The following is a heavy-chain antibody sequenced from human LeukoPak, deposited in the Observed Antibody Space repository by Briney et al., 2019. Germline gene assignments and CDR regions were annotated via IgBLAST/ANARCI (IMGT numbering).Heavy chain of an antibody. CDR2: INPNSGGT. V-gene: IGHV1-2*02. J-gene: IGHJ6*03. D-gene: IGHD2-2*01. Sequence: ASVKVSCKASGYTFTGYYMHWVRQAPGQGLEWMGWINPNSGGTNYAQKFQGRVTMTRDTSISTAYMELSSLRSEDTAVYYCARDQPRKPNCSSTSCSRWGYYYMDVWGKGTTVTVSS. CDR1: GYTFTGYY. CDR3: ARDQPRKPNCSSTSCSRWGYYYMDV.